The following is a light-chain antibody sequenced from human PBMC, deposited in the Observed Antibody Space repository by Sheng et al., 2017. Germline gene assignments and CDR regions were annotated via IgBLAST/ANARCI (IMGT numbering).Light chain of an antibody. V-gene: IGLV1-40*01. CDR2: GIN. CDR1: SSNIGANYA. Sequence: QSVLTQPPSVSGAPGQRVTISCIGSSSNIGANYAVHWYQQLPGTPPRLLIYGINNRPSGVPDRFSGSKSGTSASLAITGLQAEDEADYYCQSYDSGLSASVFGTGTRVTVL. J-gene: IGLJ1*01. CDR3: QSYDSGLSASV.